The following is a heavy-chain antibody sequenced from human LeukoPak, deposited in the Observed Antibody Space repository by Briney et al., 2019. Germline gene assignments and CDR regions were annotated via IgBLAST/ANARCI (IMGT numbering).Heavy chain of an antibody. Sequence: PGGSLRLSCAASRFTFSSYWMSWVRQAPGKGLEWVANIKEDGSEKYYVDSVKGRFTISRDNAKNSLYLQMNSLRGEDTAVYYCARDWSPGYWGQGTLVTVSS. J-gene: IGHJ4*02. CDR3: ARDWSPGY. V-gene: IGHV3-7*05. CDR2: IKEDGSEK. CDR1: RFTFSSYW.